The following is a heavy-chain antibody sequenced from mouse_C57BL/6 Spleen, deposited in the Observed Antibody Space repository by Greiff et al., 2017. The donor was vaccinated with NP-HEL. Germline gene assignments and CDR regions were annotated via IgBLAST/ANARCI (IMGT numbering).Heavy chain of an antibody. D-gene: IGHD1-1*01. J-gene: IGHJ3*01. V-gene: IGHV1-15*01. CDR3: TRDYYGSSEFAY. CDR1: GYTFTDYE. Sequence: VKVVESGAELVRPGASVTLSCKASGYTFTDYEMHWVKQTPVHGLEWIGAIDPETGGTAYNQKFKGKAILTADKSSSTAYMELRSLTSEDSAVYYCTRDYYGSSEFAYWGQGTLVTVSA. CDR2: IDPETGGT.